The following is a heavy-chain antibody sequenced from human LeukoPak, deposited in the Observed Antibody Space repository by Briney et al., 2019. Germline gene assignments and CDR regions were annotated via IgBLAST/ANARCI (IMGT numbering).Heavy chain of an antibody. V-gene: IGHV3-74*01. D-gene: IGHD3-22*01. CDR3: ARDPESYYYDSSGSNWFDP. Sequence: GGSLRLSCAASGFTFSSYWMSWVRQAPGKGLVWVSRINTDGSSTSYADSVKGRFTISRDNAKNTLYLQMNSLRAEDTAVYYCARDPESYYYDSSGSNWFDPWGQGTLVTVSS. CDR1: GFTFSSYW. J-gene: IGHJ5*02. CDR2: INTDGSST.